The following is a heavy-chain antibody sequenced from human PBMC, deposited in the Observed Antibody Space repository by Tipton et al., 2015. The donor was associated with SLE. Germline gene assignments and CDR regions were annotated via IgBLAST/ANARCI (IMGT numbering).Heavy chain of an antibody. CDR3: AKGENDY. D-gene: IGHD1-26*01. J-gene: IGHJ4*02. CDR1: GFTFSSYG. Sequence: SLRLSCAASGFTFSSYGMHWVRQAPGKGLEWVAVISYDGSNKYYADSVKGRFTISRDNSKNTLYLQMNSLRAEDTAVYYCAKGENDYWGQGTLVTVSS. V-gene: IGHV3-30*18. CDR2: ISYDGSNK.